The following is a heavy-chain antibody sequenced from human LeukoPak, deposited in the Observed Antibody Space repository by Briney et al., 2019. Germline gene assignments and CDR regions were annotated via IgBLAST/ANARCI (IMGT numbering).Heavy chain of an antibody. Sequence: SETLSLTCAVSGYSISSGYYWGWIRQPPGKGLEWIGSIYYSGSTYYNPSLKSRVTISIDTSKNQFSLKLSSVTAADTAVYYCARQAQELRYFDWLPNAFDIWGQGTMVTVSS. CDR2: IYYSGST. V-gene: IGHV4-38-2*01. J-gene: IGHJ3*02. D-gene: IGHD3-9*01. CDR3: ARQAQELRYFDWLPNAFDI. CDR1: GYSISSGYY.